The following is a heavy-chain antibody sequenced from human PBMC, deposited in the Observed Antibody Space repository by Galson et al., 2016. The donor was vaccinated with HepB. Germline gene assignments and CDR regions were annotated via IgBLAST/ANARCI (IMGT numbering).Heavy chain of an antibody. CDR1: EFNISSYW. CDR2: IRDDGSEH. J-gene: IGHJ2*01. CDR3: ARMPPLRVYWYLDL. V-gene: IGHV3-7*01. D-gene: IGHD3-10*01. Sequence: SLRLSCAASEFNISSYWMNWVRQVPGKELEWVAKIRDDGSEHYSADSVKGRFTISRDNAKNSLFLQMTSLRVEDTAVYFCARMPPLRVYWYLDLWGRGTVVTVSS.